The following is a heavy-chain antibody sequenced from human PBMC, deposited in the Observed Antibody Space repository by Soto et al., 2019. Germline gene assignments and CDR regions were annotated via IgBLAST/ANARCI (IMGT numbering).Heavy chain of an antibody. Sequence: QVQLVQSGAEVKKPGASVKVSCKASGGTFSSYAISWVRPAPGHGLEWMGGIIPIFGTANYAQKFQGRVTITADKSTSTAYMELSSLRSEDTAVYYCARDKVRRYQLQPPLSMDVWGQGTTVTVSS. CDR2: IIPIFGTA. J-gene: IGHJ6*02. V-gene: IGHV1-69*06. D-gene: IGHD2-2*01. CDR1: GGTFSSYA. CDR3: ARDKVRRYQLQPPLSMDV.